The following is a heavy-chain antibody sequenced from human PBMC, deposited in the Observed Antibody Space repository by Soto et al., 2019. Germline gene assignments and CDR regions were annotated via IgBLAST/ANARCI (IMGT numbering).Heavy chain of an antibody. J-gene: IGHJ3*02. CDR1: GDSVSSNSAA. CDR3: ARESKVVAVAGTAGDAFDI. CDR2: TYYGSKWYN. D-gene: IGHD6-19*01. V-gene: IGHV6-1*01. Sequence: SQTLSLTCAISGDSVSSNSAAWNWIRQSPSRGLEWLGRTYYGSKWYNDYAVSVKSRITINPDTSKNQFSLQLNSVTPEDTAVYYCARESKVVAVAGTAGDAFDIWGQGTMVTVSS.